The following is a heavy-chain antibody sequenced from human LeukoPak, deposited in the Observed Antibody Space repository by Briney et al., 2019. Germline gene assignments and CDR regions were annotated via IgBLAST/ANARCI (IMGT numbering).Heavy chain of an antibody. J-gene: IGHJ4*02. Sequence: SETLSLTCAVSDYSVSSDYSWAWIRQPPGKGLEWIGSIYHSGNNYYNPSLKSRVTMSPDTSNNQISLNLTSVTASDTAVYFCAGFKSGTYYFDNWGQETLVTVSS. CDR3: AGFKSGTYYFDN. CDR2: IYHSGNN. CDR1: DYSVSSDYS. V-gene: IGHV4-38-2*01. D-gene: IGHD1-26*01.